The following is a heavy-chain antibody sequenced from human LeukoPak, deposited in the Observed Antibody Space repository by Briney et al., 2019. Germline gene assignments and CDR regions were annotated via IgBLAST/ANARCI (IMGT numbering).Heavy chain of an antibody. D-gene: IGHD3-22*01. Sequence: PGGSLRLSCAASGFTFSSYSMNWVRQAPGKGLEWVANIKQDGSEKYYVDSVKGRFTISRDNAKNSLYLQMNSLRAEDTAVYYCATPLHYYYDSPYWGQGTLVTVAS. CDR1: GFTFSSYS. J-gene: IGHJ4*02. V-gene: IGHV3-7*01. CDR2: IKQDGSEK. CDR3: ATPLHYYYDSPY.